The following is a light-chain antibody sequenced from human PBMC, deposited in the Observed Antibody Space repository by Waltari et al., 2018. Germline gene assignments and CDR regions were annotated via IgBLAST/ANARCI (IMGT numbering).Light chain of an antibody. CDR2: HAS. J-gene: IGKJ1*01. V-gene: IGKV3-20*01. Sequence: EIVLTQSPGPLSLSPGDRATLACRASQSISKYLAWYQQKPGQAPRLLIYHASSRAAGIPDRFSGSGSGTDFSLSISRLEPEDFAVYYCQHYESLPVTFGQGTKVEIK. CDR3: QHYESLPVT. CDR1: QSISKY.